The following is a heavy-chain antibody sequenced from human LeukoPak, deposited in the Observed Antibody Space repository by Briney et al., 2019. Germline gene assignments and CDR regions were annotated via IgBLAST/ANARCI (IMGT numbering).Heavy chain of an antibody. CDR2: IYTSGST. D-gene: IGHD3-22*01. J-gene: IGHJ5*02. Sequence: SETLSLTCTVSGGSISSSYWSWIRQPAGKGLEWIGRIYTSGSTNYNPSLKSRVTMSVDTSKNQFSLKLSSVTAADTAVYYCARDGLADYDSSGYYLPNWFDPWGQGTLVTVSS. CDR3: ARDGLADYDSSGYYLPNWFDP. V-gene: IGHV4-4*07. CDR1: GGSISSSY.